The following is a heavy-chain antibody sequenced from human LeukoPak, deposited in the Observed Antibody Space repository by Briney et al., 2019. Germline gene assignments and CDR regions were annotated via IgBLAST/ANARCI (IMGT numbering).Heavy chain of an antibody. Sequence: SETLSLTCTVSGGSISSYYWNWIQQPPGKGPEWIGYIYASGSTNYNPSLKSRVTISVDTSENQFSLKLSSVTAADTAVYYCARHSYGSGNYNNNWFDPWGQGTLVTVSS. CDR1: GGSISSYY. D-gene: IGHD3-10*01. CDR2: IYASGST. V-gene: IGHV4-4*09. CDR3: ARHSYGSGNYNNNWFDP. J-gene: IGHJ5*01.